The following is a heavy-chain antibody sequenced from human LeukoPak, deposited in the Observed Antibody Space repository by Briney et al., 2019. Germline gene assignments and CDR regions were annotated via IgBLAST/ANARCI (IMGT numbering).Heavy chain of an antibody. V-gene: IGHV3-21*04. CDR1: GFTFSSYS. J-gene: IGHJ5*02. D-gene: IGHD3-10*01. CDR2: ISSSSSYI. CDR3: ARDATYYGSGSYFPHNWFDP. Sequence: GGSLRLSCAASGFTFSSYSMNWVRQAPGKGLEWVSSISSSSSYIYYADSVKGRFTISRDNAKNSLYLQMNSLRAEDTALYHCARDATYYGSGSYFPHNWFDPWGQGTLVTVSS.